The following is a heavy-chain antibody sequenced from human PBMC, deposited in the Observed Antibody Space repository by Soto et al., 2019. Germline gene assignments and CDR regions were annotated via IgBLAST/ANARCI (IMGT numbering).Heavy chain of an antibody. CDR1: GDTFSFYT. D-gene: IGHD3-10*01. V-gene: IGHV1-69*02. CDR3: ATSYGSGYRAFDY. J-gene: IGHJ4*02. Sequence: QVQLVQSGAEVKKPGSSVKVSCKASGDTFSFYTINWVRQAPGLGLEWMGRVNPILSMSNYAQKFQGRVTTTPDKSTSTAYLELRSLTSADTAFYYCATSYGSGYRAFDYWGQGALVTVSS. CDR2: VNPILSMS.